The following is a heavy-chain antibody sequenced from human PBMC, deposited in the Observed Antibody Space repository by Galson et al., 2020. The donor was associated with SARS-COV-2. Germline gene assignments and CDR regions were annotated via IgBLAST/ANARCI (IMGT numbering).Heavy chain of an antibody. J-gene: IGHJ3*02. Sequence: GGSLRLSCAASGFAFDTYAMSWVRQAPGKGLEWVSAISRDGDRTYYADSVQGRFAISRDNSKNTVFLQMNILRAEDTAIYYCANGGITVGAFGMWGQGTNVTVSS. CDR2: ISRDGDRT. D-gene: IGHD1-26*01. CDR1: GFAFDTYA. V-gene: IGHV3-23*01. CDR3: ANGGITVGAFGM.